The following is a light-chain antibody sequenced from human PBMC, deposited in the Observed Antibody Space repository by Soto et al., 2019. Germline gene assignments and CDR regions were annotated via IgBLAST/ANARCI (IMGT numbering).Light chain of an antibody. V-gene: IGKV3-11*01. CDR2: DAS. Sequence: IVLTQSPATLSLSPGERATLSCRASQSVSSYLAWYQQKPGQAPRLLIYDASNRATGIPARFSGSGSGTEFTLTISSLQPDDFATYYCQQYNSYRWTFGQGTKVDIK. CDR1: QSVSSY. CDR3: QQYNSYRWT. J-gene: IGKJ1*01.